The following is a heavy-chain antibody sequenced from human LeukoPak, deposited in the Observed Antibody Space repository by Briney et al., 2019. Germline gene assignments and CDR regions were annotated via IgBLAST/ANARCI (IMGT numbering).Heavy chain of an antibody. V-gene: IGHV3-30*18. CDR1: GFTFSSYG. CDR3: AKKRTSAMPDIDY. Sequence: PGGSLRLSCAASGFTFSSYGMHWVRQAPGKGLEWVAVTSYDGSIEYYADSVKGRFTISRDNSKNTLYLQMNSLRVEDTAVYYCAKKRTSAMPDIDYWGQGTLVTVSS. D-gene: IGHD2-2*01. J-gene: IGHJ4*02. CDR2: TSYDGSIE.